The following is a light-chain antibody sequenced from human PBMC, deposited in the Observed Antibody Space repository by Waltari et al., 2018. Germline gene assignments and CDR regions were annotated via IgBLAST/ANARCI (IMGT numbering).Light chain of an antibody. J-gene: IGLJ3*02. CDR1: SGINVGTYR. CDR3: MIWHSSAWV. V-gene: IGLV5-45*03. CDR2: YKSDSDK. Sequence: QAVLTQPSSLSASPGASASLTCTLRSGINVGTYRIYWYQQNPGSPPQYLLRYKSDSDKQRGSGGPSRFSGSKDASANAGILLISGLQSGDEADYYCMIWHSSAWVFGGGTKLTVL.